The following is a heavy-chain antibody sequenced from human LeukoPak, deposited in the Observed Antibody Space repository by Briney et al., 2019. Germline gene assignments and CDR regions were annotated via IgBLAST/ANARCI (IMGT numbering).Heavy chain of an antibody. J-gene: IGHJ4*02. CDR3: ARSPGDILTGYYPDY. D-gene: IGHD3-9*01. V-gene: IGHV4-59*01. Sequence: SETLSLTCTVSGGSISSYQWSWIRQPPGKGLEWIGYIYYSGSTNYNPSLKSRVTISVDTSKNQFSLKLSSVTAADTAVYYCARSPGDILTGYYPDYWGQGTLVTVSS. CDR1: GGSISSYQ. CDR2: IYYSGST.